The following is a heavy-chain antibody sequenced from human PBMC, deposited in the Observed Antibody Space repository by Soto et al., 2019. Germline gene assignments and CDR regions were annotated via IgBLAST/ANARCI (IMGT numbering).Heavy chain of an antibody. Sequence: QMQLEQSGPEVKKPGTSVKVSCKASGFTFTSSAFQWVRQARGQRLEWRGWIAVGSGHTNYAQRFQDRVTLTRDMSTATTYMELSRLTSEDTAIYYCAADATAWQQMVPSDYWGQGTLVTVSS. J-gene: IGHJ4*02. CDR2: IAVGSGHT. V-gene: IGHV1-58*01. CDR1: GFTFTSSA. CDR3: AADATAWQQMVPSDY. D-gene: IGHD2-8*01.